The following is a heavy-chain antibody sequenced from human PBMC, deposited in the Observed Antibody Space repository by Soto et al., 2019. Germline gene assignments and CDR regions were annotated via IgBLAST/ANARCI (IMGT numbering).Heavy chain of an antibody. V-gene: IGHV4-39*01. CDR1: GGSVDSNRCY. J-gene: IGHJ4*02. Sequence: LEILSLTCTVSGGSVDSNRCYWAWIRQPPGKGLEWIGTIFYSGSTYYNPSLKSRVTISVDTSKNQFSLKLTSVTAADTALYYCARRYGWLYFDYWGQGSLVTVSS. CDR2: IFYSGST. D-gene: IGHD3-10*01. CDR3: ARRYGWLYFDY.